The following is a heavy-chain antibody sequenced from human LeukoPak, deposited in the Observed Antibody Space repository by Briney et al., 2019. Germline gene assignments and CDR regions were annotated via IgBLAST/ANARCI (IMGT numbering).Heavy chain of an antibody. CDR2: IRSTTSRGTT. V-gene: IGHV3-49*03. J-gene: IGHJ4*02. D-gene: IGHD3-22*01. CDR1: GFTFGNYA. Sequence: GGSLRLSCTASGFTFGNYALSWFRQAPGKGLEWVAFIRSTTSRGTTEYAASVKGRFTISRDDSKSIAYLQMSSPKTEDTAVYYCARANSFDSSGYYFDYWGQGTLVTVSS. CDR3: ARANSFDSSGYYFDY.